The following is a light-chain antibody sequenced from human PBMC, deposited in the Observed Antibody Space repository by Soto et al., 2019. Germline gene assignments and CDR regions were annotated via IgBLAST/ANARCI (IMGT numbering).Light chain of an antibody. J-gene: IGKJ1*01. CDR2: GAS. Sequence: EIVLTQSPGTLSLSPGERATLSCRASQTVSSSYLAWYQQRPAQAPRLLIYGASNRATGIPDRFSGSGSGTDFTLTISSLQSEDFAVYYCQQYNNWPWTFGQGTKVDIK. CDR3: QQYNNWPWT. CDR1: QTVSSSY. V-gene: IGKV3-20*01.